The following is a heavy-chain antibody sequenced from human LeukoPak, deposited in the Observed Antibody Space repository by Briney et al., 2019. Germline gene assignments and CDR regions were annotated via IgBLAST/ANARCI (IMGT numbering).Heavy chain of an antibody. D-gene: IGHD2-15*01. V-gene: IGHV5-51*01. CDR2: IYPGDSDT. CDR3: ARRYCSGGHCYAGGWFDP. J-gene: IGHJ5*02. Sequence: GESLKISCKGSGYSFTSYWIAWVRQMPGKGLEWMGIIYPGDSDTRYSPSFRGQVTISADKSITTAYLQWSSLKASDTAMYYCARRYCSGGHCYAGGWFDPWGQGTLVTVSS. CDR1: GYSFTSYW.